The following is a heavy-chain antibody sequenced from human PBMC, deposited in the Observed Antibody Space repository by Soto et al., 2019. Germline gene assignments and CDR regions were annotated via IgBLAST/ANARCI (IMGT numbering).Heavy chain of an antibody. D-gene: IGHD3-10*01. Sequence: GGSLRLSCAASGFTFSTYALHWVRQAPGKGLEWVALLSYDGSNQYYADSVEGRFTVSRDNSNSTLYLQMNSLRAEDTAVYYCARESSVYYYYYNGMDVWGQGTTVT. V-gene: IGHV3-30-3*01. CDR1: GFTFSTYA. J-gene: IGHJ6*02. CDR3: ARESSVYYYYYNGMDV. CDR2: LSYDGSNQ.